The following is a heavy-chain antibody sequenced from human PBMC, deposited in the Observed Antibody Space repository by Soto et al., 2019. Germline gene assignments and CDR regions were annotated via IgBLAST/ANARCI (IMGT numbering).Heavy chain of an antibody. J-gene: IGHJ4*02. V-gene: IGHV3-30*18. CDR3: AKDTYYYDRSGYYTYDH. D-gene: IGHD3-22*01. CDR1: GFTFSSYG. CDR2: VSYDGSNK. Sequence: QVQLVESGGGVVQPGRSLRLSCAASGFTFSSYGVHWVRQAPGKGLEWVASVSYDGSNKHYADSVKGRFTISRDNSRNTLDLQMHSLRAADTAGYYCAKDTYYYDRSGYYTYDHLGQGTQVTVSS.